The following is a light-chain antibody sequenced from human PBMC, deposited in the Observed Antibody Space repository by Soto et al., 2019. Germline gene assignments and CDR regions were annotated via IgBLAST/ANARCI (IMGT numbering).Light chain of an antibody. Sequence: EIVSTPSRATMSLSPGSRTTTSCMGSQSLNMRYLAWYQQKPGQDPRILIFGESDRATGITDRFSGSGSGTDFTLSISRLEPDDFAVYYCHQYESSPQTFGQGTKVDIK. V-gene: IGKV3-20*01. CDR2: GES. J-gene: IGKJ1*01. CDR3: HQYESSPQT. CDR1: QSLNMRY.